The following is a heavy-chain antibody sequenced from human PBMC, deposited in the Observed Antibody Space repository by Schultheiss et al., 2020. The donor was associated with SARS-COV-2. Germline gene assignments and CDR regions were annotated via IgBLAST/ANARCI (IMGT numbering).Heavy chain of an antibody. CDR2: MNPNSGNT. J-gene: IGHJ6*02. CDR1: GYTFTSYD. CDR3: ARDPDSSSPPDNYGMDV. Sequence: ASVKVSCKASGYTFTSYDINWVRQATGQGLEWMGWMNPNSGNTGYAQKFQGRVTMTRNTSISTAYMELSSLRSEDTAVYYCARDPDSSSPPDNYGMDVWGQGTTVTVSS. V-gene: IGHV1-8*01. D-gene: IGHD6-6*01.